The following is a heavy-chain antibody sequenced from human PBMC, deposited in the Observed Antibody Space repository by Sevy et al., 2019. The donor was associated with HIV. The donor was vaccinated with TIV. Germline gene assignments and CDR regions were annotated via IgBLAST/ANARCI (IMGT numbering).Heavy chain of an antibody. J-gene: IGHJ4*02. D-gene: IGHD4-17*01. CDR2: ISNSGTNI. CDR3: ARDLPPSATTVAHFDY. CDR1: GFRFSSYE. V-gene: IGHV3-48*03. Sequence: GGSLRLSCAASGFRFSSYEMNWVRQAPGKGLEWVASISNSGTNIYYSDSVRGRFTITRDTPKNSLYLQMNSLRAEDTAVYYCARDLPPSATTVAHFDYWGQRTLVTVSS.